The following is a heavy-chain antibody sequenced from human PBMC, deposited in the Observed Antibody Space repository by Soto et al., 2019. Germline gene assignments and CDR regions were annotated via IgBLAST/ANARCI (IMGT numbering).Heavy chain of an antibody. CDR3: ARDSYYYDSSGYYEAFDY. V-gene: IGHV3-48*03. Sequence: GGSLRLSCEASKFTFSRYEMNWVRQAPGKGLEWVSYISSSGSTIYYADSVKGRFTISRDNAKNSLYLQMNSLGAEDTAVYYCARDSYYYDSSGYYEAFDYWGQGTLVTVSS. CDR2: ISSSGSTI. J-gene: IGHJ4*02. D-gene: IGHD3-22*01. CDR1: KFTFSRYE.